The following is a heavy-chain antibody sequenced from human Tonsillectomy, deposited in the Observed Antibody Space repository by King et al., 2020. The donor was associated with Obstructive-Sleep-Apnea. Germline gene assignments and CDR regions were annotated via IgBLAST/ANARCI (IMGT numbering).Heavy chain of an antibody. D-gene: IGHD6-13*01. CDR1: GGSISSYY. CDR2: IYYSGST. CDR3: ARIPGYSSSWYYFDY. V-gene: IGHV4-59*01. Sequence: QLQESGPGLVKPSETLSLTCTVSGGSISSYYWSWIRQPPGKGLEWVGYIYYSGSTNYNPSLKRQVTISVDTSKNQFSLKLSSVTAADTAVYYCARIPGYSSSWYYFDYWGQGTLVTVSS. J-gene: IGHJ4*02.